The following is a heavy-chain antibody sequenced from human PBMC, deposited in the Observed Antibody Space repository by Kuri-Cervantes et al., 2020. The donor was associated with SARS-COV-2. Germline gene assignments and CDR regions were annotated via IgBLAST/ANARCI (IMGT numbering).Heavy chain of an antibody. CDR1: GYTFNTYG. Sequence: ASVKVSCKASGYTFNTYGISWVRQAPGQGLEWMGWISGYNGNTNYAQKFQGRLTMTTDTSTTTAYMELRNLRSDDTAVYYCSRDRDYYFGGRGSYGPGNHYYMDVWGAGTTVTVSS. CDR3: SRDRDYYFGGRGSYGPGNHYYMDV. D-gene: IGHD3-22*01. J-gene: IGHJ6*03. V-gene: IGHV1-18*01. CDR2: ISGYNGNT.